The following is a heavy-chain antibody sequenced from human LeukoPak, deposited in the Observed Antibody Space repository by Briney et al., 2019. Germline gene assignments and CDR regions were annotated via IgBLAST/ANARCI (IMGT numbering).Heavy chain of an antibody. J-gene: IGHJ4*02. CDR3: AREKCSGGICYSGFDC. CDR2: IYYSGST. V-gene: IGHV4-30-4*01. D-gene: IGHD2-15*01. CDR1: GSSISIGDDF. Sequence: PSETLCLTCAVSGSSISIGDDFWRWIRHPPGMSLVWIGCIYYSGSTYYNSSLKSRVTISIDTSKNQFSLKLSSVTAADTAVYYCAREKCSGGICYSGFDCWGQGTLVTVSS.